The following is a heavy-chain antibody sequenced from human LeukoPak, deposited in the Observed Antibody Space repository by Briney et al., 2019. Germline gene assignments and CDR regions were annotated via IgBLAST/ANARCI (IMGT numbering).Heavy chain of an antibody. J-gene: IGHJ4*02. Sequence: ASVKVSCKASGGTFSSYAISWVRQAPGQGLEWMGGIIPIFGTATYAQKFQGRVTITTDESTSTAYMELSSLRSEDTAVYYCATGYTYDYSLYWGQGTLVTVSS. CDR1: GGTFSSYA. V-gene: IGHV1-69*05. CDR2: IIPIFGTA. CDR3: ATGYTYDYSLY. D-gene: IGHD5-18*01.